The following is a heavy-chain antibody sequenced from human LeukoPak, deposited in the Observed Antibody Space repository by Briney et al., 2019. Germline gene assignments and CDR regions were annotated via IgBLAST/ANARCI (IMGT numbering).Heavy chain of an antibody. D-gene: IGHD3-9*01. J-gene: IGHJ4*02. CDR1: GFTFTSYS. Sequence: PGGSLRLSCAASGFTFTSYSINWVRQAPGKGLEWVSSISSSSSYIYYADSVKSRFTISRDNAKNSLYLQMNSLRAEDTAVYYCARDPLIYDILTGYYHDYWGQGTLVTVSS. CDR3: ARDPLIYDILTGYYHDY. CDR2: ISSSSSYI. V-gene: IGHV3-21*01.